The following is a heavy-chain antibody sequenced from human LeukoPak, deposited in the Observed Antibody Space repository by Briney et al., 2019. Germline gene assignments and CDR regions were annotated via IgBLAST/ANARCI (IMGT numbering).Heavy chain of an antibody. Sequence: PGGSLRLSCAASGFTFSSYAVGWVRQAPGKGLEWVSVISGNSDNTYYTDSVKGRFAIFRDNSKNTMYLQMNSLRAEDTAVYYCAARDIVVVVAATLDYWGQGTLVTVSS. CDR3: AARDIVVVVAATLDY. J-gene: IGHJ4*02. CDR2: ISGNSDNT. CDR1: GFTFSSYA. D-gene: IGHD2-15*01. V-gene: IGHV3-23*01.